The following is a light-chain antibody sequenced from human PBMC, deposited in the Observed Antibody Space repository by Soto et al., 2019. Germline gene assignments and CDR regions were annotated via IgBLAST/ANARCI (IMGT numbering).Light chain of an antibody. V-gene: IGLV2-14*01. CDR2: DVS. CDR1: SSDVGGYNY. CDR3: SSYTSSSTLKV. J-gene: IGLJ2*01. Sequence: QSALTQPASVSGSPGQSITISCTGTSSDVGGYNYVSWYQQHPGKAPKLMIYDVSNRPSGVSNRFSGSKSGNTASLTISGLQDEDEADYYCSSYTSSSTLKVFGGGTKVTVL.